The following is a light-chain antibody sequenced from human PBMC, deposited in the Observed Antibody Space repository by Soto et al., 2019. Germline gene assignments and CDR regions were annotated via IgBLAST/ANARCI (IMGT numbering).Light chain of an antibody. J-gene: IGKJ1*01. CDR3: QQYDSYPWT. CDR1: QNINRW. V-gene: IGKV1-5*03. CDR2: EAS. Sequence: DIQMTQSPSTLPASVGDRVTITYRGSQNINRWLAWYQQKPGKAPKLLIYEASSLESGVPSRFSGSGSQTEFTLTISCLQPDDFATYYCQQYDSYPWTFGRGTKVEIK.